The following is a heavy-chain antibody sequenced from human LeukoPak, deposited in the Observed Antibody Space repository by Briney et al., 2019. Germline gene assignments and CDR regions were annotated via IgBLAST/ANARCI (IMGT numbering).Heavy chain of an antibody. CDR3: ARGPPLTYDGSGYYFFDY. CDR1: GGSFSGNF. V-gene: IGHV4-34*01. D-gene: IGHD3-22*01. J-gene: IGHJ4*02. CDR2: SNHSGST. Sequence: SETLSLTCAVYGGSFSGNFWTWIRQPPGKGLEWIGESNHSGSTNYNPSLKSRVTISVDTSKNHFYLKLSSVTAADTAVYYCARGPPLTYDGSGYYFFDYWGQGTLVTVSS.